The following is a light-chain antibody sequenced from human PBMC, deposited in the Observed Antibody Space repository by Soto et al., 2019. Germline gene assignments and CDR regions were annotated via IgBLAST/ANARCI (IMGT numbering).Light chain of an antibody. J-gene: IGLJ2*01. CDR2: EVS. CDR3: RSYAGSNII. V-gene: IGLV2-8*01. Sequence: QSALTQPPSASVSPGQSVTISCTGTSSDVGGYNYVSWYQHHPGKAPKLMIYEVSKRPSGVPDRFSGSKSGNTASLTVSGLQAEAEADYFCRSYAGSNIIFGGGTKLTVL. CDR1: SSDVGGYNY.